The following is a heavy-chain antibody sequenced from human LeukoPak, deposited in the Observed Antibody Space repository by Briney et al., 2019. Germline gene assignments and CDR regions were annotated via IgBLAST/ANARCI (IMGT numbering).Heavy chain of an antibody. V-gene: IGHV1-69*05. CDR3: AREKSDRDYYDSSGYYLDY. J-gene: IGHJ4*02. Sequence: VRVSCKASGGTFSSYVISWVRQAPGQGLEWMGGIIPIFGTANYAQKFQGRVTITTDESTSTAYMQLSSLRSEGTAVYYCAREKSDRDYYDSSGYYLDYWGQGTLVTVSS. CDR2: IIPIFGTA. CDR1: GGTFSSYV. D-gene: IGHD3-22*01.